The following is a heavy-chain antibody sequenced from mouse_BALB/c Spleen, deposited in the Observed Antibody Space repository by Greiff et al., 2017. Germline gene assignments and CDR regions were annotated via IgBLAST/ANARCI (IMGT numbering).Heavy chain of an antibody. CDR1: GYTFTSYW. V-gene: IGHV1-87*01. CDR3: ARRGYDGFAY. CDR2: IYPGDGDT. J-gene: IGHJ3*01. D-gene: IGHD2-14*01. Sequence: QVQLKQSGAELARPGASVKLSCKASGYTFTSYWMQWVKQRPGQGLEWIGAIYPGDGDTRYTQKFKGKATLTADKSSSTAYMQLSSLASEDSAVYYCARRGYDGFAYWGQGTLVTVSA.